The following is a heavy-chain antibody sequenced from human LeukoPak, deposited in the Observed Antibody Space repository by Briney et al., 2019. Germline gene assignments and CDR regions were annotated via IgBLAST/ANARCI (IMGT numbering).Heavy chain of an antibody. V-gene: IGHV3-48*03. CDR1: GFTFSSYE. Sequence: PGGSLRLSCAASGFTFSSYEMNWVRQAPGKGLEWVSYISSSGSTIYYADSVKGRFTISRDNAKNSLYLQMNSLRAEDTAVYYCAKSKEWLVPGDAFDIWGQGTMVTVSS. D-gene: IGHD6-19*01. J-gene: IGHJ3*02. CDR2: ISSSGSTI. CDR3: AKSKEWLVPGDAFDI.